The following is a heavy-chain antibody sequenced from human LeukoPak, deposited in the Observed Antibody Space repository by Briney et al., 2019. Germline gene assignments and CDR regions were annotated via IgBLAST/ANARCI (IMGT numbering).Heavy chain of an antibody. CDR3: SRVSVVYGMDV. Sequence: PSETLSLTCSVSGGFISSDYWAWIRQPPGKGLEWIGYMYYTGSTNYNPSLKSRVTISLATSKNQFSLKLSSETPADAAVYYCSRVSVVYGMDVWGRGTTVTVSS. V-gene: IGHV4-59*01. CDR2: MYYTGST. CDR1: GGFISSDY. J-gene: IGHJ6*02.